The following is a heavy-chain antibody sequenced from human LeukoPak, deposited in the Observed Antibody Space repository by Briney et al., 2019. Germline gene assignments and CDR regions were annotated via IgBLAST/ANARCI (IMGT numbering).Heavy chain of an antibody. CDR1: GGSFSGYY. V-gene: IGHV4-34*01. J-gene: IGHJ6*02. CDR3: ARGLGAYSSSWHYRYYYYGMDV. Sequence: SETLSLTCAVYGGSFSGYYWSWIRQPPGKGLEWIGEINHSGSTNYSPSLKSRVTISVDTSKNQFSLKLSSVTAADTAVYYCARGLGAYSSSWHYRYYYYGMDVWGQGTTVTVSS. CDR2: INHSGST. D-gene: IGHD6-13*01.